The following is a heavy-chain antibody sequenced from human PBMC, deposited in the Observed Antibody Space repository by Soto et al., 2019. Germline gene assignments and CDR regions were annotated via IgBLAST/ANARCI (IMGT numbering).Heavy chain of an antibody. D-gene: IGHD3-22*01. CDR2: IIPIFGTA. CDR1: GGTFSSYA. Sequence: QVQLVQSGAEVKKPGSSVKVSCKASGGTFSSYAISWVRQAPGQGLEWMGGIIPIFGTANYAQKFQGRVTIPADESTSTAYMELSSLRSEDTSVYYCARVSRPYYYDSSGYSGWFDPWGQGTLVTVSS. J-gene: IGHJ5*02. CDR3: ARVSRPYYYDSSGYSGWFDP. V-gene: IGHV1-69*01.